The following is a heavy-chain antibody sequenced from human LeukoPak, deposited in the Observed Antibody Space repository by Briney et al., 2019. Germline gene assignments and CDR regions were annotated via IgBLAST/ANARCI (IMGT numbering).Heavy chain of an antibody. Sequence: GGSLRLSCAASGFTFSSYSMNWVRQAPGKGLEWVSVISDSGVSPHYADSVKGRFTISRDNSKNTLYLQMNSLRDEDTAVYYCAKGLYYYDSSVSDYWGQGTLVTVSS. J-gene: IGHJ4*02. V-gene: IGHV3-23*01. CDR3: AKGLYYYDSSVSDY. D-gene: IGHD3-22*01. CDR2: ISDSGVSP. CDR1: GFTFSSYS.